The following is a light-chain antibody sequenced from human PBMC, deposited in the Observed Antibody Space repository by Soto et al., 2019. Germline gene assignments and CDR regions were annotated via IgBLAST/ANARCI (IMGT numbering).Light chain of an antibody. CDR3: QQYNSYSWT. CDR1: QSISSW. V-gene: IGKV1-5*01. J-gene: IGKJ1*01. CDR2: DAS. Sequence: IQLPQSPFTLSAKVGESVPLTCRASQSISSWLAWYQQKPGKAPKLLIYDASSLESGVPSRFSGSGSGTEFTLTISSLQPDDFATYYCQQYNSYSWTFGQGTKVDI.